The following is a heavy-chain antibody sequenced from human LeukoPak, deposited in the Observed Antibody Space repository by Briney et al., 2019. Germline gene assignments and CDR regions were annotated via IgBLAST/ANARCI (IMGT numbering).Heavy chain of an antibody. J-gene: IGHJ4*02. CDR2: ISGSGGST. V-gene: IGHV3-23*01. Sequence: PGGSLRLSCAASGFTFGNYAMSWVRQAPGRGLEWVSAISGSGGSTYYADSVKGQFTISRDNSKNTLHLQMNSLRAEDTAVYHCARQLGYCSDGSCYFDYWGQGTLVTVSS. D-gene: IGHD2-15*01. CDR3: ARQLGYCSDGSCYFDY. CDR1: GFTFGNYA.